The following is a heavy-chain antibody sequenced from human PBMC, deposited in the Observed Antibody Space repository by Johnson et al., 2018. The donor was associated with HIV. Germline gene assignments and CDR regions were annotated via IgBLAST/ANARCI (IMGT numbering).Heavy chain of an antibody. CDR2: IKGDGSEK. J-gene: IGHJ3*01. V-gene: IGHV3-7*03. Sequence: VQLVESGGGLVQPGGSLRLSCAASGFTFGAYWMSWVRQAPGNGLEWVANIKGDGSEKFYVDSVKGRFTVSRDNAKYSLFLQMDSLRVEDTAVYYCARGHNGAFDVWGQGTVVTVSS. CDR3: ARGHNGAFDV. D-gene: IGHD2-8*01. CDR1: GFTFGAYW.